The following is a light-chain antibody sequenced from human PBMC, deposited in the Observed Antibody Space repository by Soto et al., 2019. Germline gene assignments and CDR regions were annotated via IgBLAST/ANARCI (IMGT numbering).Light chain of an antibody. CDR3: QQYNSYS. J-gene: IGKJ1*01. Sequence: QMTQSPSTLSASVGDRVTITCRASQNIKTWLAWYQQKPGTAPKVLIYHASNLQSGVPSRFSGSGSGTEFTLTISSLQPDDFATYYCQQYNSYSFGQGTKVDIK. CDR1: QNIKTW. V-gene: IGKV1-5*01. CDR2: HAS.